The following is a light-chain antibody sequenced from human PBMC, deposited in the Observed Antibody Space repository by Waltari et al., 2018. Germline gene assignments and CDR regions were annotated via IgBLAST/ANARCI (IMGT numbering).Light chain of an antibody. V-gene: IGLV4-69*01. Sequence: QLVLTQPPSASASLGASVKLTCTLSSGHSRNDIAWQQQQPEKGPRYLMKVNSDGSHNKGDGIPDRFSGSSSGAERYLTISRLRSEDEADYYCQTWGTGILVFGTGTKVTVL. CDR3: QTWGTGILV. J-gene: IGLJ1*01. CDR2: VNSDGSH. CDR1: SGHSRND.